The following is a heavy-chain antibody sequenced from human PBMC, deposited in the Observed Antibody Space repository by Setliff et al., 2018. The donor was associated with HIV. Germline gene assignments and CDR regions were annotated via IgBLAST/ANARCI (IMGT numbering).Heavy chain of an antibody. CDR1: GGSISSTSYY. V-gene: IGHV4-39*07. J-gene: IGHJ4*02. Sequence: SQTLSLTCAVSGGSISSTSYYWVWIRQPPGKGLEWIGSIYYSGSTYYNPSLKSRVTISVDTSKNQFSLKLSSVTAADTAVYYCASSLAGRTDCWGQGTLVTVSS. D-gene: IGHD6-6*01. CDR3: ASSLAGRTDC. CDR2: IYYSGST.